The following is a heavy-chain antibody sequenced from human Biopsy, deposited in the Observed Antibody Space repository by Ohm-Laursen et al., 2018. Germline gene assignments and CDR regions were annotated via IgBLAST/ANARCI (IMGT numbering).Heavy chain of an antibody. D-gene: IGHD5-12*01. J-gene: IGHJ4*02. CDR2: IFYSANT. CDR1: GVSINGGRYY. Sequence: TLSLTCTVSGVSINGGRYYWNWIRHHPGKGLEWIGNIFYSANTYYNPSLKSRVTISLDTSKNQFSLKLSSVTAADTAVYYCARLGSGDYFPTFFDFWGQGALVTVSS. V-gene: IGHV4-31*03. CDR3: ARLGSGDYFPTFFDF.